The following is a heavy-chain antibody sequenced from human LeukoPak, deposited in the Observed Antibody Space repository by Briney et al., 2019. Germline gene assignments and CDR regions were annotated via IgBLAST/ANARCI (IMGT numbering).Heavy chain of an antibody. CDR2: INWHGGRT. D-gene: IGHD1-1*01. CDR3: VRGKLERLYDAFDI. V-gene: IGHV3-20*04. Sequence: GGSLRLSCAASGFTFDDYDMSWVRQGPGKGLEWVANINWHGGRTDYADSVKGRFTISRDNAKNSLYLQMNRLRAEDTAVYYCVRGKLERLYDAFDIWGQGTMVTVSS. J-gene: IGHJ3*02. CDR1: GFTFDDYD.